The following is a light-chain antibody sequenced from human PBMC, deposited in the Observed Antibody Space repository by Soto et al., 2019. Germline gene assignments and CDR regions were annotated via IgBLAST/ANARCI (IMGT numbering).Light chain of an antibody. Sequence: DIQMTQSPSTLSASVGDRVSITCRARQSISRPLAWYQQKPGKAPNLLIYQASNLETGVPSRFTGSGSGTEFTLTISSLQPDDLATYYGLQYQSYWTFGQGTKVEVK. CDR3: LQYQSYWT. V-gene: IGKV1-5*03. CDR2: QAS. J-gene: IGKJ1*01. CDR1: QSISRP.